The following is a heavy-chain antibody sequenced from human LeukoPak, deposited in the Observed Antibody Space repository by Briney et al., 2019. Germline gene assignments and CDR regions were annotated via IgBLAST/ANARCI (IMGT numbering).Heavy chain of an antibody. Sequence: ASVKVSCKASGYTFTGYYMHWVRQAPGQGLEWMGWINPNSGGKNYAQKFQGRVTMTRDTSISTAYMELSRLRSDDTAVYYCARVSVAYYYGMDVWGQGTTVTVSS. CDR1: GYTFTGYY. CDR2: INPNSGGK. D-gene: IGHD5-12*01. CDR3: ARVSVAYYYGMDV. J-gene: IGHJ6*02. V-gene: IGHV1-2*02.